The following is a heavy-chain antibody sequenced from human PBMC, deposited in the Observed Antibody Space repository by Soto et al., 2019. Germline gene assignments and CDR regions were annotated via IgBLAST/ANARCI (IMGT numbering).Heavy chain of an antibody. CDR2: ISYDGSNK. V-gene: IGHV3-30*18. D-gene: IGHD5-18*01. CDR3: AKTPLTRGYIYDYFDY. Sequence: PAGSLRLSCAASGFTFSSYPMHWVRQAPGKGLEWVAVISYDGSNKYYADSVKGRFTISRDNSKNTLYLQMNSLRAEDTAVYYCAKTPLTRGYIYDYFDYWGQGALVTVSS. CDR1: GFTFSSYP. J-gene: IGHJ4*02.